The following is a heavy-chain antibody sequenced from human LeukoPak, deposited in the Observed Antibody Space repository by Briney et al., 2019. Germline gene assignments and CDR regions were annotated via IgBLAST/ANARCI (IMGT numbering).Heavy chain of an antibody. CDR2: INWNGGST. CDR1: GFTFADYG. V-gene: IGHV3-20*04. J-gene: IGHJ4*02. D-gene: IGHD3-22*01. Sequence: GGSLRLSCAASGFTFADYGMSWVRQAPGKGLEWVSGINWNGGSTGYADSVKGRFTISRDNAKNSLYLQMNSLRAEDTALYYCAREKEVYDSGGYVLRPLDYWGQGTLVTVSS. CDR3: AREKEVYDSGGYVLRPLDY.